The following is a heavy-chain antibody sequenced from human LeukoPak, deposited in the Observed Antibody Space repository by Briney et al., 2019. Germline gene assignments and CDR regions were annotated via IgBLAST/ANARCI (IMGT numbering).Heavy chain of an antibody. Sequence: GGSLRLSCAASGFTFSSYEMNWVRQAPGKGLEWVSYIGGSGSTIYYADSVKDRFTISRDNAKSSLYLQMNRLRAEDTAVYYCSRGLSVGGQGTLVSVSS. D-gene: IGHD3-3*02. CDR2: IGGSGSTI. CDR1: GFTFSSYE. CDR3: SRGLSV. J-gene: IGHJ4*02. V-gene: IGHV3-48*03.